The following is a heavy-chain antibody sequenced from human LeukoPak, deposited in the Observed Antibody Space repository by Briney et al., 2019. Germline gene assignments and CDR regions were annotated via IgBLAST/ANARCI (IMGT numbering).Heavy chain of an antibody. Sequence: ASVKVSCKASGYTFTGYYMHWVRRAPGQGLEWMGWINPNSGGTNYAQKFRGWVTMTRDTSISTAYMELSRLRSDDTAVYYCAREVEEHFDYWGQGALVTVSS. CDR3: AREVEEHFDY. J-gene: IGHJ4*02. CDR1: GYTFTGYY. D-gene: IGHD1-26*01. V-gene: IGHV1-2*04. CDR2: INPNSGGT.